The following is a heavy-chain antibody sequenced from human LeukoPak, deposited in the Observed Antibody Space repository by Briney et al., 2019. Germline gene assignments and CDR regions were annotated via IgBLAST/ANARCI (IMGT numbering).Heavy chain of an antibody. D-gene: IGHD6-13*01. CDR1: GFTFRSYV. J-gene: IGHJ3*02. CDR2: ISSSSSYI. CDR3: ARDEGYSSSWYFAFDI. V-gene: IGHV3-21*01. Sequence: PGRSLRLSCAASGFTFRSYVMHWVRQAPGKGLEWVSSISSSSSYIYYADSVKGRFTISRDNAKNSLYLQMNSLRAEDTAVYYCARDEGYSSSWYFAFDIWGQGTMVTVSS.